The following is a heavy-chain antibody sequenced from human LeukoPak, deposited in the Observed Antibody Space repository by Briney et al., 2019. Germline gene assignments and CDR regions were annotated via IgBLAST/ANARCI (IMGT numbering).Heavy chain of an antibody. CDR1: GFTFSSYA. D-gene: IGHD4-17*01. CDR2: ISGSGGST. V-gene: IGHV3-23*01. Sequence: GGSLRLSCAASGFTFSSYAMSWVRQAPGKGLEWVSAISGSGGSTYYADSVKGRFTISRDNSKNTLYLQINSLRAEDTAVYYCAKWGRDYGDEYWGQGTLVTVSS. J-gene: IGHJ4*02. CDR3: AKWGRDYGDEY.